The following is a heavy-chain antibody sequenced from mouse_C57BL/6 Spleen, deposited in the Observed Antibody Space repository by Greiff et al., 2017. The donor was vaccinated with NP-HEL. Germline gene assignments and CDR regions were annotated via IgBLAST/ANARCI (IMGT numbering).Heavy chain of an antibody. CDR1: GFTFSSYA. J-gene: IGHJ4*01. CDR3: ARDGYDGDYAMDY. V-gene: IGHV5-4*01. CDR2: ISDGGSYT. D-gene: IGHD2-3*01. Sequence: EVKLVESGGGLVKPGGSLKLSCAASGFTFSSYAMSWVRQTPEKRLEWVATISDGGSYTYYPDNVKGRFTISRDNAKNNLYLQMSHLKSEDTAMYYCARDGYDGDYAMDYWGQGTSVTVSS.